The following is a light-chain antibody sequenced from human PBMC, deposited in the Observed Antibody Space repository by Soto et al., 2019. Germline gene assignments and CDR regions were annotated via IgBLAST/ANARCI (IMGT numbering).Light chain of an antibody. CDR2: LGS. V-gene: IGKV2-28*01. CDR1: QSLLHSNGYNY. Sequence: DIVMTQSPLSLPVTPGEPASISCRSSQSLLHSNGYNYLDWYLQKPGQSPHLLIYLGSNRASGVPDRFSGSGSGTDFTLNISSVEAEDVGVYYCMQALQNPYTFGQGTKLEIK. J-gene: IGKJ2*01. CDR3: MQALQNPYT.